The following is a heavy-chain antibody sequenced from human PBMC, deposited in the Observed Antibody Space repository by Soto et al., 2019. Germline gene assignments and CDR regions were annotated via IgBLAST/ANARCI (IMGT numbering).Heavy chain of an antibody. Sequence: QVQLQQWGAGLLKPSETLSLTCAVYGGSFSGYYWSWIRQPPGKGLEWIGEINHSGSTNYNPSLKSLVSISVDTYKNHCSLKLSSVTASYTAVYYCASSYISSWSLFDYWGQVNLVTVS. CDR1: GGSFSGYY. D-gene: IGHD6-13*01. CDR2: INHSGST. V-gene: IGHV4-34*01. CDR3: ASSYISSWSLFDY. J-gene: IGHJ4*02.